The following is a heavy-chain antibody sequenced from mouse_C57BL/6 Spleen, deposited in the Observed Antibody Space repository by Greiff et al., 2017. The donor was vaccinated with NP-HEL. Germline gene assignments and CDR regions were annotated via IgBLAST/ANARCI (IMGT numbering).Heavy chain of an antibody. CDR3: TRWTEFITTVVAPGDY. J-gene: IGHJ4*01. D-gene: IGHD1-1*01. CDR2: IYPGNSDT. V-gene: IGHV1-5*01. Sequence: VQLQQSGTVLARPGASVKMSCKTSGYTFTSYWMHWVKQRPGQGLEWIGAIYPGNSDTSYNQKFKGKAKLTAVTSASTAYMELSSLTNEDSAVYYCTRWTEFITTVVAPGDYWGQGTSVTVSS. CDR1: GYTFTSYW.